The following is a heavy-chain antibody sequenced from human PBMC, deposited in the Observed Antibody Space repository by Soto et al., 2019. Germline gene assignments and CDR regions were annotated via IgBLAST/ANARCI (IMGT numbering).Heavy chain of an antibody. Sequence: EVQLVESGGGLVQPGGSLRLSCAASGFTVTTNYVSWVRQAPGKGLEWVSIIYDGGSTDYADAVKGRFTISRDNSKNTVFLQMNSLRVEDTAVYYCTRGDGDYGRRLDTWGQGTLVTVSS. CDR1: GFTVTTNY. V-gene: IGHV3-66*01. J-gene: IGHJ5*02. CDR2: IYDGGST. D-gene: IGHD4-17*01. CDR3: TRGDGDYGRRLDT.